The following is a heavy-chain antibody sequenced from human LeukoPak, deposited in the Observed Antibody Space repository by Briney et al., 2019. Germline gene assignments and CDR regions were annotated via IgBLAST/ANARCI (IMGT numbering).Heavy chain of an antibody. Sequence: GGSLRLSCAASGFTFSSYWMSWVRQAPGKGLEWVANIKQDGSEKYYVDSVKGRFTISRDNAKNSLYLQMNSLRAEDTAVYYCAREIGYYYDSSGYRRDAFDIWGQGTMVTVSS. D-gene: IGHD3-22*01. V-gene: IGHV3-7*01. CDR3: AREIGYYYDSSGYRRDAFDI. J-gene: IGHJ3*02. CDR2: IKQDGSEK. CDR1: GFTFSSYW.